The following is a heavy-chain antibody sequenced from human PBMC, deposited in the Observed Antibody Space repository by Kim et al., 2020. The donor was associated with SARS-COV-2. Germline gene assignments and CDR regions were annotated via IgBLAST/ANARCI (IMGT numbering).Heavy chain of an antibody. CDR1: GYTFTSYG. J-gene: IGHJ5*02. CDR2: ISAYNGNT. D-gene: IGHD2-8*02. CDR3: ARAGWVLFPSANWFDP. Sequence: ASVKVSCKASGYTFTSYGISWVRQAPGQGLEWMGWISAYNGNTNYAQKLQGRVTMTTDTSTSTAYMELRSLRSDDTAVYYCARAGWVLFPSANWFDPWGQGTLVTVSS. V-gene: IGHV1-18*04.